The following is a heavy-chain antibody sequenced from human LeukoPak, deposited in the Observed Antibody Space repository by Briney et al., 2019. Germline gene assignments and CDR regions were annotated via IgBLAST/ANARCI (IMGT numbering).Heavy chain of an antibody. Sequence: SGGSLRLSCAASGFTFSSYWMTWVRQAPGKGLEWVANIKQDGSEKYYVDSVKGRFTISRDNAKNSLYLQMNSLRAEDTAVYYCARDRGYGSGTYLYWGQGTLVTVSS. D-gene: IGHD3-10*01. J-gene: IGHJ4*02. CDR2: IKQDGSEK. V-gene: IGHV3-7*01. CDR3: ARDRGYGSGTYLY. CDR1: GFTFSSYW.